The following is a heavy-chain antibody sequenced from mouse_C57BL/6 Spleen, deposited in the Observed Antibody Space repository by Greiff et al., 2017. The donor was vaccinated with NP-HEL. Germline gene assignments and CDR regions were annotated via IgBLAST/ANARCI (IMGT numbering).Heavy chain of an antibody. CDR1: GFTFSSYA. CDR3: ARGGYYGYDGFAY. CDR2: ISDGGSYT. Sequence: EVKVVESGGGLVKPGGSLKLSCAASGFTFSSYAMSWVRQTPEKRLEWVATISDGGSYTYYPDNVKGRFTIYRDNAKNNLYLQMSHLKSEDTAMYYCARGGYYGYDGFAYWGQGTLVTVSA. J-gene: IGHJ3*01. V-gene: IGHV5-4*03. D-gene: IGHD2-2*01.